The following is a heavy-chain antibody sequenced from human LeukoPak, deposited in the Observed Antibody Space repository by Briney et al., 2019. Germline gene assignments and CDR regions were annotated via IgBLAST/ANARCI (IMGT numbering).Heavy chain of an antibody. J-gene: IGHJ4*02. CDR3: ARGSYYDFWSGYGPYYFDY. CDR2: IYYSGST. Sequence: SQTLSLTCTVSGGSISSGGYYWSWIRQHPGKGLEWIGYIYYSGSTYYNPSLKSRVTISEDTSKNQFSLKLSSVTAADTAVYYCARGSYYDFWSGYGPYYFDYWGQGTLVTVSS. V-gene: IGHV4-31*03. CDR1: GGSISSGGYY. D-gene: IGHD3-3*01.